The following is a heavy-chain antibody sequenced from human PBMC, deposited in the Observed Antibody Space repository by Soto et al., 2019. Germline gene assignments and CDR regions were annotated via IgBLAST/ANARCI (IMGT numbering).Heavy chain of an antibody. CDR3: VNPASPMATITSFDY. J-gene: IGHJ4*02. Sequence: GGSLRLSCEASGFTFSSYGIHWVRQAPCKGLEWVAVMSYDGSSRHYADSVKGRFTISRDNSNNTLYLQMHSLTPGDTAVYYCVNPASPMATITSFDYWGRGTLVTVSS. CDR1: GFTFSSYG. D-gene: IGHD5-12*01. V-gene: IGHV3-30*18. CDR2: MSYDGSSR.